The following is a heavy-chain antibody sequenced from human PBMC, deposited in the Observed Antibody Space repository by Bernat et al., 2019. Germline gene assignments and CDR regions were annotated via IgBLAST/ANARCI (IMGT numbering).Heavy chain of an antibody. Sequence: EVQLVESGGGLVQPGGSLRLSCAASGFTFSSYAMSWVRQAPGTGREWVSAISGSGGSTYYAESVKGRFTISRDNSKNTLYLQMNSVRAEDTAVYYWAKDALGYCTGGVCPDYWGQGTLVTVSS. V-gene: IGHV3-23*04. J-gene: IGHJ4*02. CDR3: AKDALGYCTGGVCPDY. D-gene: IGHD2-8*02. CDR2: ISGSGGST. CDR1: GFTFSSYA.